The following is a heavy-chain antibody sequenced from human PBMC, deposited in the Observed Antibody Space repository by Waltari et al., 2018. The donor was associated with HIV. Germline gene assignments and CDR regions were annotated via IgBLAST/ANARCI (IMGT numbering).Heavy chain of an antibody. Sequence: QVQLQESGPGLVKPSETLSLTCTVSGGSLSSYYWSWHRQPPGTGLAWIGYIYYSGSTTYNPSLKSRVTISVDTSKNQFSLKLSSVTAADTAVYYCARAVVGATSPFDYWGQGTLVTVSS. CDR3: ARAVVGATSPFDY. D-gene: IGHD1-26*01. V-gene: IGHV4-59*01. J-gene: IGHJ4*02. CDR1: GGSLSSYY. CDR2: IYYSGST.